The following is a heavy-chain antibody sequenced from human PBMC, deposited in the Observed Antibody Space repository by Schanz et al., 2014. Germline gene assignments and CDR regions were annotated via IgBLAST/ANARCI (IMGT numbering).Heavy chain of an antibody. CDR2: MIGSGSSV. J-gene: IGHJ1*01. CDR1: GITFSGYS. CDR3: AREFVN. Sequence: EVQLVESGGGLVKPGESLRLSCAASGITFSGYSMNWVRQAPGKGLEWVSRMIGSGSSVFYADSVKGRFTISRDNSKNTLYLQMNSLRVDDTAVYYCAREFVNWGQGTLVNVSS. V-gene: IGHV3-21*04. D-gene: IGHD2-21*01.